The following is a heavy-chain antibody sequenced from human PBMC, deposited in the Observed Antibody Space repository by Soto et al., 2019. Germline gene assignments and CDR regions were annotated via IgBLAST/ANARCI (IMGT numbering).Heavy chain of an antibody. CDR1: GFTFSSYD. CDR2: IGPAGDP. Sequence: PGGSLRLSCAASGFTFSSYDMHWVRQATGKGLEWVSAIGPAGDPYYPGSVKGRFTISRENAKNSFYLQMNSLRAGDTAVYYCARGGGYFSSTSCYYYGMDVCGQGTTLTVSS. V-gene: IGHV3-13*05. D-gene: IGHD2-2*01. J-gene: IGHJ6*02. CDR3: ARGGGYFSSTSCYYYGMDV.